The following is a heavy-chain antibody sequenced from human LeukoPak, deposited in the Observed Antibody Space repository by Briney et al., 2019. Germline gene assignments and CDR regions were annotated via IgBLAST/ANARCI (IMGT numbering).Heavy chain of an antibody. V-gene: IGHV3-21*01. CDR3: ARRYYYDSSGAKFLDY. CDR2: ISSSSSYI. CDR1: GFTFSSYS. J-gene: IGHJ4*02. D-gene: IGHD3-22*01. Sequence: PGGSLRLSCAASGFTFSSYSMNWVRQAPGKGLEWVSSISSSSSYIYYADSVKGRFTISRDNAKNSLYLQMNSLRAEDTAVYYCARRYYYDSSGAKFLDYWGQGTLVTVSS.